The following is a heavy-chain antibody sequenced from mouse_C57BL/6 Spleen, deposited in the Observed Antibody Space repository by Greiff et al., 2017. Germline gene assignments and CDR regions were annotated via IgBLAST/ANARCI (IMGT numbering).Heavy chain of an antibody. J-gene: IGHJ4*01. CDR1: GYTFTDYY. CDR3: ARTPFTTVVASGAMDY. CDR2: INPNNGGT. V-gene: IGHV1-26*01. D-gene: IGHD1-1*01. Sequence: VQLQQSGPELVKPGASVKISCKASGYTFTDYYMNWVKQSHGKSLEWIGDINPNNGGTSYNQKFKGKATLTVDKSSSTAYMELRSLTSEDSAVYYCARTPFTTVVASGAMDYWGQGTSVTVSS.